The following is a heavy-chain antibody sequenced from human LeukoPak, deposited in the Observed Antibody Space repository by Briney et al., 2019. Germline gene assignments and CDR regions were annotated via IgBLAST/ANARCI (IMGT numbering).Heavy chain of an antibody. V-gene: IGHV1-2*02. CDR1: VYTFTGYY. D-gene: IGHD6-19*01. CDR2: INPNSGGT. J-gene: IGHJ4*02. CDR3: ARSPEWLVPYYFDY. Sequence: GASVKVSCKASVYTFTGYYMHWVRQAPGQGLEWMGWINPNSGGTNYAQKFQGRVTMTRDTSISTAYMELSRLRSDDTAVYYCARSPEWLVPYYFDYWGQGTLVTVSS.